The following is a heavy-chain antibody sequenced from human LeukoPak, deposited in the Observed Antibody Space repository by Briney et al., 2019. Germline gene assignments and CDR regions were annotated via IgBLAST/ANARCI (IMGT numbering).Heavy chain of an antibody. Sequence: PGGSLRLSCAASGFTFSLYWMSWVRQAPGKGLEWVANIKQDGSEKYYVDPVKGRFTISRDNAKNSLYLQMNSLRAEDTAVCYCVSTATFDHWGQGTLVTVSS. D-gene: IGHD5/OR15-5a*01. CDR1: GFTFSLYW. CDR3: VSTATFDH. J-gene: IGHJ4*02. V-gene: IGHV3-7*05. CDR2: IKQDGSEK.